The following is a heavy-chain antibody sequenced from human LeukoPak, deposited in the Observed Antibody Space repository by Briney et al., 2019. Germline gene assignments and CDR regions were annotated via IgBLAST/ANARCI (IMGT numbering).Heavy chain of an antibody. Sequence: PGRSLRLACAASGFSFSSYATSSARQAPGKWIGWVSAISGSGGSTYYADSVKGRFTISRDNPKNTLDQQMNSLRDEDTAVYYCAKGRSGGEYVGDYWGQGTLVTVSS. CDR3: AKGRSGGEYVGDY. D-gene: IGHD3-16*01. V-gene: IGHV3-23*01. CDR2: ISGSGGST. J-gene: IGHJ4*02. CDR1: GFSFSSYA.